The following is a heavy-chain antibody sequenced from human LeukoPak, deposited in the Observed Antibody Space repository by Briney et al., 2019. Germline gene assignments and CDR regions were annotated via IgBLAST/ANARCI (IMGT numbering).Heavy chain of an antibody. CDR3: GRGHWGLDY. J-gene: IGHJ4*02. V-gene: IGHV3-30*02. CDR2: IRYDGSKK. Sequence: PGGSLSLSCAASGFTFSNACVSWVRQATGEGLEWVAFIRYDGSKKYYVDSVKGRFTISRDNSKNTLSLQMNSLRAEDTAVYYCGRGHWGLDYWGQGALVTVSS. CDR1: GFTFSNAC. D-gene: IGHD7-27*01.